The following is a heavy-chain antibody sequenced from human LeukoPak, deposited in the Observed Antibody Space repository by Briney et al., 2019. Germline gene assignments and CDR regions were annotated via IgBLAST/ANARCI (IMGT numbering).Heavy chain of an antibody. CDR3: ASFNPTVVTKYFDY. D-gene: IGHD4-23*01. CDR2: INHSGST. J-gene: IGHJ4*02. V-gene: IGHV4-34*01. CDR1: GGSFSGYY. Sequence: PSETLSLTCAVYGGSFSGYYWSWIRQPPGKGLEWIGEINHSGSTNYNPSLKSRVTISVDTSKNQFSLKLSSVTAADTAVYYCASFNPTVVTKYFDYWGQGTLVTVSS.